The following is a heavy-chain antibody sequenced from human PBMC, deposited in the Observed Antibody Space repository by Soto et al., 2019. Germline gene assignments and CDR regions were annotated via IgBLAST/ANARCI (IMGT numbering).Heavy chain of an antibody. D-gene: IGHD2-15*01. Sequence: GSLRLSCAASGFTFSSYAMSWVRQAPGKGLEWVSAISGSGGSTYYADSVKGRFTISRDNSKSTLYLQMNSLRAEDTAVYYCASSHCSGGSCYSPDYYYMDVWGKGTTVTVSS. CDR3: ASSHCSGGSCYSPDYYYMDV. CDR1: GFTFSSYA. CDR2: ISGSGGST. V-gene: IGHV3-23*01. J-gene: IGHJ6*03.